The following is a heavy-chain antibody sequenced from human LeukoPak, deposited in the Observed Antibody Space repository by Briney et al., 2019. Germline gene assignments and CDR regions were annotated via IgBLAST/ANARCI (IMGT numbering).Heavy chain of an antibody. CDR3: VRSGSGFDY. J-gene: IGHJ4*02. V-gene: IGHV1-46*01. Sequence: ASVKVSCKASGYTFTSYYMHWVRQAPGQGLEWMGIINPSGGSTSYAQKFQGRVTVTRDTSISTAYMELSRLRSDDTAVYYCVRSGSGFDYWGQGTLVTVSS. CDR2: INPSGGST. D-gene: IGHD5-12*01. CDR1: GYTFTSYY.